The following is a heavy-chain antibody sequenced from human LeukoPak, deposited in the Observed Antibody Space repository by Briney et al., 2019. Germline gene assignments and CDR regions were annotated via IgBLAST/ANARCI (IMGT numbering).Heavy chain of an antibody. Sequence: SETLSLTCTVSGGSISSSSYSWGWIRQPPGKGLEWIGSIYYSGSTYYNPSLKSRVTISVDTSKSQFSLKLSSVTAADTAVYYCARQSSSRFDYWGQGTLVTVSS. CDR3: ARQSSSRFDY. CDR2: IYYSGST. V-gene: IGHV4-39*01. CDR1: GGSISSSSYS. D-gene: IGHD6-13*01. J-gene: IGHJ4*02.